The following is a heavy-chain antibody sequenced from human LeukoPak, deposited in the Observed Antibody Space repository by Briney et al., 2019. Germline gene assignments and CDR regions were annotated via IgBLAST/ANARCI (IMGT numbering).Heavy chain of an antibody. Sequence: SETLSLTCAVYGGSFSGYYSSWIRQPPGKGLEWIGEINHSGSTNYNPSLKSRVTISVDTSKNQFSLKLSSVTAADTAVYYCARGRYYGLGSPGVWDYYYGMDVWGKGTTVTVSS. D-gene: IGHD3-10*01. CDR1: GGSFSGYY. J-gene: IGHJ6*04. V-gene: IGHV4-34*01. CDR3: ARGRYYGLGSPGVWDYYYGMDV. CDR2: INHSGST.